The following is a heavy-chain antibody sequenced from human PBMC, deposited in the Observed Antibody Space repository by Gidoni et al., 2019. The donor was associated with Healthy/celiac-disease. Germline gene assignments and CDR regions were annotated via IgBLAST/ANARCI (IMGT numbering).Heavy chain of an antibody. V-gene: IGHV3-21*01. J-gene: IGHJ4*02. Sequence: EVQLVESGGGLVKPGGSLRLSCAASGFTFSSYSMNWVRQAPGKGLEWVSSISSSSSYIYYADSVKGRFTISRDNAKNSLYLQMNSLRAEDTAVYYCVVGESRSTVWVQLWLGPDGYWGQGTLVTVSS. CDR3: VVGESRSTVWVQLWLGPDGY. D-gene: IGHD5-18*01. CDR2: ISSSSSYI. CDR1: GFTFSSYS.